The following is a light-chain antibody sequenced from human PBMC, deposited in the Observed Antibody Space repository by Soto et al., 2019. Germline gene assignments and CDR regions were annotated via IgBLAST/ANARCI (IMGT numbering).Light chain of an antibody. CDR2: GAS. V-gene: IGKV3-15*01. Sequence: EIVMTQSPATLSVSPGERATLSCRASQSVSSNLAWYQQKPGQAPRLLIYGASTRATGIPARFSGSGSGTVFTLTISSLQSEDFAVYYCQPYNNWPPFTFGPGTKVDIK. CDR1: QSVSSN. J-gene: IGKJ3*01. CDR3: QPYNNWPPFT.